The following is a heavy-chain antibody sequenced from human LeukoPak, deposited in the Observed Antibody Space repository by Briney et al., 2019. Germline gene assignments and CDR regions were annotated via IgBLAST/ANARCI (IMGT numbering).Heavy chain of an antibody. Sequence: PSETLSLXCTVSGGSISPYYWSWIRQPPGKGLEWIGYISYSGSTDYNPSLKSRVTISVDTSKNQFSLKLNSVTAADTAVYYCTRDRRGGYNYVDYWGQGTLVTVSS. CDR2: ISYSGST. J-gene: IGHJ4*02. V-gene: IGHV4-59*01. CDR3: TRDRRGGYNYVDY. D-gene: IGHD5-24*01. CDR1: GGSISPYY.